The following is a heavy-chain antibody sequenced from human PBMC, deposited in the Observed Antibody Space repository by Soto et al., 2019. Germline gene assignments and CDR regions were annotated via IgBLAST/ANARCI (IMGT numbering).Heavy chain of an antibody. D-gene: IGHD1-26*01. CDR3: AKGGAIVAAGTRVYLYNAMDV. CDR1: GYTFTGYY. Sequence: ASSKVSCKASGYTFTGYYVHWVRQAPGQGLEWMGWINPNSGDTYLAQRFQGRVTMNRDTSIGTAYMELRGLTSDDTAEYYCAKGGAIVAAGTRVYLYNAMDVWGQGTTVTVSS. CDR2: INPNSGDT. V-gene: IGHV1-2*02. J-gene: IGHJ6*02.